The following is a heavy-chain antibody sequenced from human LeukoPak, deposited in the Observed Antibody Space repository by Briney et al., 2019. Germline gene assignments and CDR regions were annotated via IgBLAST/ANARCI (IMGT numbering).Heavy chain of an antibody. CDR2: IYTSGST. CDR3: ASGPHYDILTGWDNWFDP. Sequence: PSETLSLTCTVSGGSISGYYWSWIRQPAGKGLEWIGRIYTSGSTNYNPSLKSRVTMSVDTSKNQFSLKLSSVTAADTAVYYCASGPHYDILTGWDNWFDPWGQGTLVTVSS. J-gene: IGHJ5*02. D-gene: IGHD3-9*01. CDR1: GGSISGYY. V-gene: IGHV4-4*07.